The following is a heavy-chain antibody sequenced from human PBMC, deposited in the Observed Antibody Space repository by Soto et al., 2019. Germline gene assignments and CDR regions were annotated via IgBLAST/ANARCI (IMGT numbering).Heavy chain of an antibody. CDR2: ISYDGSNK. J-gene: IGHJ6*02. Sequence: GGSLRLSCAASGFTFSSYGMHWFRQAPGKGLEWVAVISYDGSNKYYADSVKGRFTISRDNSKNTLYLQMNSLRAEDTAVYYCAKEGVDTAMATKYYGMDVWGQGTTVPVSS. D-gene: IGHD5-18*01. CDR1: GFTFSSYG. CDR3: AKEGVDTAMATKYYGMDV. V-gene: IGHV3-30*18.